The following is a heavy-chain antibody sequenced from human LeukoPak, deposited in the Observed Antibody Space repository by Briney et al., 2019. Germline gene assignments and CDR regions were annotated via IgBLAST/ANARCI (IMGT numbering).Heavy chain of an antibody. V-gene: IGHV4-34*01. CDR1: DGSFSNYY. CDR3: AREGGLEKYQGIEVPGKQDIWGSYYYYYGMDL. D-gene: IGHD6-19*01. CDR2: INYGGST. Sequence: SETLSLPCGVYDGSFSNYYWSWIRQSPGKGLEWVGQINYGGSTNYNPSLKSRVTISVDTSKNEFSLDLNSVTAADTAVYYCAREGGLEKYQGIEVPGKQDIWGSYYYYYGMDLWGQGTTVIVSS. J-gene: IGHJ6*02.